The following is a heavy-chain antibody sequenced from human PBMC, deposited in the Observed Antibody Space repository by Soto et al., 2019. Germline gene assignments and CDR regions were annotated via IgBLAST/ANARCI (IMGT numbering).Heavy chain of an antibody. Sequence: QVQLQESGPGLVKPSQTLSLTCTVSGGSISSGDYYWSWIRQPPGKGLEWIGYIYSSGSTYYNPSLKARVTISVDTSKNQSSLKLSSVTAADTAVYYGASVRSSIAARRYYDYYGMDVWGQGTTVTVSS. CDR3: ASVRSSIAARRYYDYYGMDV. V-gene: IGHV4-30-4*01. J-gene: IGHJ6*02. CDR2: IYSSGST. CDR1: GGSISSGDYY. D-gene: IGHD6-6*01.